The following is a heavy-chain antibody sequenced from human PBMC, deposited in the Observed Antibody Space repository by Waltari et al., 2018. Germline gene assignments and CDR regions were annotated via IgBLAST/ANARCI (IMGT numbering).Heavy chain of an antibody. CDR3: ARDGLEIAAAGHGYWFDP. CDR1: GGTFSSYA. CDR2: IIPIFGTA. D-gene: IGHD6-13*01. Sequence: QVQLVQSGAEVKKPGSSVKVSCKASGGTFSSYAISWVRQAPGQGLEWMGGIIPIFGTANYAQKFQGRVTITADESTSTAYMELSSLRSEDTAVYYCARDGLEIAAAGHGYWFDPWGQGTLVTVSS. V-gene: IGHV1-69*01. J-gene: IGHJ5*02.